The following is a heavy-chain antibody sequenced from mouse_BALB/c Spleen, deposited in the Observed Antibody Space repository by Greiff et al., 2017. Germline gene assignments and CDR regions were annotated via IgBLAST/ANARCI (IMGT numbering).Heavy chain of an antibody. CDR3: AREWDGAMDY. D-gene: IGHD4-1*01. CDR2: IYPGDGDT. V-gene: IGHV1-82*01. J-gene: IGHJ4*01. Sequence: QVQLQQSGPELVKPGASVKISCKASGYAFSSSWMNWVKQRPGQGLEWIGRIYPGDGDTNYNGKFKGKATLTADKSSSTAYMQLSSLTSVDSAVYFCAREWDGAMDYWGQGTSVTVSS. CDR1: GYAFSSSW.